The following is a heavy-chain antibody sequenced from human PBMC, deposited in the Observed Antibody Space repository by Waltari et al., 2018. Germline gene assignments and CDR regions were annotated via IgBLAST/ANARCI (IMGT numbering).Heavy chain of an antibody. Sequence: QVQLQESGPGLVKPSQTLSLPCTVSGGSISSGGYSWSWIRQHPGQGLEWIGYIYYSGSTYYNPSLKSRVTISVDTSKNQFSLKLSSVTAADTAVYYCARVALGAAQSDYYYYGMDVWGQGTTVTVSS. J-gene: IGHJ6*02. CDR2: IYYSGST. CDR1: GGSISSGGYS. V-gene: IGHV4-31*03. D-gene: IGHD3-16*01. CDR3: ARVALGAAQSDYYYYGMDV.